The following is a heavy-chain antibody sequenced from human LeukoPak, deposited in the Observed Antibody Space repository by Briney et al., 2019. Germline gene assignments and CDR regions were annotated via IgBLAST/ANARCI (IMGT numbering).Heavy chain of an antibody. V-gene: IGHV5-51*01. CDR2: IHPANSDT. D-gene: IGHD5-24*01. CDR3: VRLQNGYNPLDY. J-gene: IGHJ4*02. Sequence: GESLKISCKGSGYSFTNYWIGWVRQMPGVGLDWMGIIHPANSDTRYSPSFQGQVTISADKSIDTAYLQWSSLKASDSAIYYCVRLQNGYNPLDYWGQGTLVTVSS. CDR1: GYSFTNYW.